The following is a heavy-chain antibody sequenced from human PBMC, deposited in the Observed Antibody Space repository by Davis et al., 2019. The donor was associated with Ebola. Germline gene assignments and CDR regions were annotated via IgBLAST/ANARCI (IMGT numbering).Heavy chain of an antibody. V-gene: IGHV5-51*01. CDR3: ARRVVPAATDAFDI. J-gene: IGHJ3*02. Sequence: GESLKISCTGSGYSFTSYWIGWVRQMPGKGLEWMGIIYPGDSDTRYSPSFQGQVIISADKSISTAYLQWSSLKASDTAMYYSARRVVPAATDAFDIWGQGTMVTVSS. D-gene: IGHD2-2*01. CDR1: GYSFTSYW. CDR2: IYPGDSDT.